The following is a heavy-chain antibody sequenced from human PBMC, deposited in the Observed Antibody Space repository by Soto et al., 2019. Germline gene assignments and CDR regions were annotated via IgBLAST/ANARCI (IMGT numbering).Heavy chain of an antibody. CDR2: IYYSGST. CDR3: ARGGYDY. D-gene: IGHD1-26*01. J-gene: IGHJ4*02. CDR1: GGSISSSSYY. V-gene: IGHV4-39*01. Sequence: QLQLQESGPGLVKPSETLSLTCTVSGGSISSSSYYWGWIRQPPGKGLECIGTIYYSGSTYYNPSLKSRVTISVDTSKNQFSLRLSSVTAADTPVYYCARGGYDYWGQGSLVTVSS.